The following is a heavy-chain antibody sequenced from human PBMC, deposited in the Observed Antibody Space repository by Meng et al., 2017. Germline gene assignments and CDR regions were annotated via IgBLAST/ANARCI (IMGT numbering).Heavy chain of an antibody. D-gene: IGHD2-8*02. CDR2: TYYRSKWYN. CDR3: ARGVVYAISYFDY. V-gene: IGHV6-1*01. CDR1: GDSVSSNSAA. Sequence: VQSQPSGPGPVKPSQTPPLTSAFTGDSVSSNSAAWNWIRQSPSRGLEWLGRTYYRSKWYNDYAVSVKSRITINPDTSKNQFSLQLDSVTPEDTAVYYCARGVVYAISYFDYWGQGTLVTVSS. J-gene: IGHJ4*02.